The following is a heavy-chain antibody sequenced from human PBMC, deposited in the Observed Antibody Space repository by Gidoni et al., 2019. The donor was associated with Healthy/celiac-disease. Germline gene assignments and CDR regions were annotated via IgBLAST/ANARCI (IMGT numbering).Heavy chain of an antibody. CDR1: GFTFSSYS. Sequence: EVQLVESGGGLVKPGGSLRLSCAASGFTFSSYSMNWVRQAPGKGLEWVSSISSSSSYIYYADSVKGRFTISRDNAKNSLYLQMNSLRAEDTAVYYCARTSQIVGATLTDPWGQGTLVTVSS. CDR2: ISSSSSYI. J-gene: IGHJ5*02. D-gene: IGHD1-26*01. V-gene: IGHV3-21*01. CDR3: ARTSQIVGATLTDP.